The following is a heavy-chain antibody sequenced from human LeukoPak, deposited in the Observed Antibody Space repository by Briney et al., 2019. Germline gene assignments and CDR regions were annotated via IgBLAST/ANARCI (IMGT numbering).Heavy chain of an antibody. J-gene: IGHJ3*02. CDR3: ARDHAYAFDI. CDR1: GFTFSDYS. Sequence: QAGGSLRLSCVASGFTFSDYSLNWVRQAPGKGLEWISYIGSAIYYADSVKGRFTISRDNAKNSLFLQMNSLRAEETAVYYCARDHAYAFDIWGQGTLVTVSS. V-gene: IGHV3-48*01. CDR2: IGSAI. D-gene: IGHD2-2*01.